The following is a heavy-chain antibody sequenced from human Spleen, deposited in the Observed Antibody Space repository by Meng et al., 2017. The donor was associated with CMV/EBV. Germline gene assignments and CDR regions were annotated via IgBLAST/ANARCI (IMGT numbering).Heavy chain of an antibody. Sequence: GGSLRLSCAASGFTFSSYAMHWVRQAPGKGLQWVTVISYDGSNKYYTDSVKGRFTISRDNSKNTLFLQMNSLRVEDTALYLCARGGRVVPATLGGFEYWGRGALVTVSS. CDR3: ARGGRVVPATLGGFEY. D-gene: IGHD2-2*01. CDR1: GFTFSSYA. J-gene: IGHJ4*02. CDR2: ISYDGSNK. V-gene: IGHV3-30-3*01.